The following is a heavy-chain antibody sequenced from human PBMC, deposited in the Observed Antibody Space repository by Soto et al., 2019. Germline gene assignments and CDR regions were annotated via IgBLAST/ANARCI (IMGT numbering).Heavy chain of an antibody. CDR2: ISSSSSYI. V-gene: IGHV3-21*01. CDR1: GFTFSSST. Sequence: EVQLVESGGGLVKPGGSLRLSCAGSGFTFSSSTMSWVRQAPGKGLEWVSSISSSSSYIYYGGSLKGRFTISRDNAKISLFLQMNSLRAEDTAVYYCARDLGEMYPIWGQGTLVTVSS. CDR3: ARDLGEMYPI. J-gene: IGHJ4*02. D-gene: IGHD3-10*01.